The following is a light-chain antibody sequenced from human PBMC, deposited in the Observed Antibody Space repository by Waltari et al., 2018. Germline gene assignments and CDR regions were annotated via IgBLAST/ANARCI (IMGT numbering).Light chain of an antibody. CDR3: LQSLQFLT. CDR1: QSLVHNNGRTY. V-gene: IGKV2D-29*01. Sequence: DIVMTQTPLSLSVTPGQPVSISCNSSQSLVHNNGRTYLNWYLQRPGQPQQLLIYEVSNRFSGVPYRFSGSGSGTDFTLRISRVEAEDVGVYYCLQSLQFLTFGGGTKVETK. CDR2: EVS. J-gene: IGKJ4*01.